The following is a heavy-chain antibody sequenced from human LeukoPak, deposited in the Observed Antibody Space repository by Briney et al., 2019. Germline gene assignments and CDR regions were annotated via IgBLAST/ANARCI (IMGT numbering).Heavy chain of an antibody. J-gene: IGHJ3*02. CDR2: ISSSSSYI. Sequence: GGSLRLSCAASGFTFSSYSMNWVRQAPGKGLEWVSSISSSSSYIYYADSVKGRFTISRDNAKNSLYLQMNSLRAEDTAVYYCARGLGFVVVPAAMTFDIWGQGTMVTVSS. CDR3: ARGLGFVVVPAAMTFDI. V-gene: IGHV3-21*04. D-gene: IGHD2-2*01. CDR1: GFTFSSYS.